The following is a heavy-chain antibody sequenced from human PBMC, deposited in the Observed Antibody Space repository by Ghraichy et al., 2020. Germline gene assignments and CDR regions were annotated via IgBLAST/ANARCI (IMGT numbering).Heavy chain of an antibody. CDR3: ARDRPLSYYGSGSYGMDV. J-gene: IGHJ6*02. V-gene: IGHV3-21*01. Sequence: GESLNISCAASGFTFSSYSMNWVRQAPGKGLEWVSSISSSSSYIYYADSVKGRFTISRDNAKNSLYLQMNSLRAEDTAVYYCARDRPLSYYGSGSYGMDVWGQGTTVTVSS. CDR2: ISSSSSYI. CDR1: GFTFSSYS. D-gene: IGHD3-10*01.